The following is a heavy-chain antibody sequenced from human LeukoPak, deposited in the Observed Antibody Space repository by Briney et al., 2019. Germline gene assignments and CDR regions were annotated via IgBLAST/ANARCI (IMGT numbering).Heavy chain of an antibody. V-gene: IGHV4-38-2*02. Sequence: SETLSLTCTVSGYSISSGYYWAWIRQPPGKGLEWIGSIYYSGSTNYNPSLKSRVTMSVDTSQNQFSLKLSSVTAADTAVYYCARDQMGDFDYWGQGTLVTVSS. J-gene: IGHJ4*02. D-gene: IGHD3-16*01. CDR3: ARDQMGDFDY. CDR1: GYSISSGYY. CDR2: IYYSGST.